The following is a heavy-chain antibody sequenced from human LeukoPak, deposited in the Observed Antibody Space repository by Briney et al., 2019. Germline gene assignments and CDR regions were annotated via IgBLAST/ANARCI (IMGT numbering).Heavy chain of an antibody. D-gene: IGHD2-15*01. V-gene: IGHV3-23*01. CDR3: ANYRSGGGGYYSGLEH. CDR1: GFTFRNYA. CDR2: TSGSGDIK. Sequence: PGGSLRLSCAASGFTFRNYAMTWVRQAPGKGLEWVSRTSGSGDIKLYADSVKGRFTISRTNSENRLHLQMNSLRAEDTAVYYCANYRSGGGGYYSGLEHWGQGTLVAVSS. J-gene: IGHJ4*02.